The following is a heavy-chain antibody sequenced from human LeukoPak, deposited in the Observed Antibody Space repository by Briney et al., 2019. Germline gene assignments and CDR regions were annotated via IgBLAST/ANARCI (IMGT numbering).Heavy chain of an antibody. D-gene: IGHD1-1*01. J-gene: IGHJ4*02. CDR2: IKSKTDGGTT. Sequence: GGSLRLSCAASGFTFSNAWMSWVRQAPGKGLEWVGRIKSKTDGGTTVYAAPVKGRFTISRDDSKNTLYLQMNSLKTEDTAVYYCTTDGDYGTTPFDYWGQGTLVTVSS. CDR3: TTDGDYGTTPFDY. CDR1: GFTFSNAW. V-gene: IGHV3-15*01.